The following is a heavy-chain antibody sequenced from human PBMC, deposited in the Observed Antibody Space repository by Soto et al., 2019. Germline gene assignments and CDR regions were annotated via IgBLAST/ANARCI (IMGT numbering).Heavy chain of an antibody. J-gene: IGHJ6*02. CDR1: GYPFTSYG. D-gene: IGHD3-9*01. CDR2: ISADNGNT. CDR3: ARDQILTGMDV. Sequence: SVKVSCKASGYPFTSYGISWVRQAPGQGLEWMGWISADNGNTNYAQKLQDRVTMSTDTSTNTAYMEVRSLRYDDTAIYYCARDQILTGMDVWGRGTTVTVSS. V-gene: IGHV1-18*04.